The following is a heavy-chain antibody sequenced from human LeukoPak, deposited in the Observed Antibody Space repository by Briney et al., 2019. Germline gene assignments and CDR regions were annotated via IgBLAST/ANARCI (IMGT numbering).Heavy chain of an antibody. J-gene: IGHJ3*02. CDR3: WHFSGTTSLDSADPPRDAFDI. D-gene: IGHD1-7*01. Sequence: ASVKVSCKASGYTFTGYYMHWVRQAPGQGLEWMGWINPNSGGTNYAQKFQGRVTMTRDTSISTAYMELSRLRSDDTDVYYCWHFSGTTSLDSADPPRDAFDIWGQGTMVTVSS. CDR1: GYTFTGYY. CDR2: INPNSGGT. V-gene: IGHV1-2*02.